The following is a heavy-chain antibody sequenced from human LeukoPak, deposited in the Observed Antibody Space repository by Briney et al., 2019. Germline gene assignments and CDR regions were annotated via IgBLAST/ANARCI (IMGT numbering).Heavy chain of an antibody. V-gene: IGHV4-4*07. CDR1: GGSISSYY. Sequence: SETLSLTCTVSGGSISSYYWSWIRQPAGKGLEWIGRIYTSGSTNYNPSLKSRVTMSVDTSKNQFSLRLSSVTAADTAVYYCARHVSVAVTNFFDYWGQGTLVTVSS. J-gene: IGHJ4*02. CDR2: IYTSGST. CDR3: ARHVSVAVTNFFDY. D-gene: IGHD6-19*01.